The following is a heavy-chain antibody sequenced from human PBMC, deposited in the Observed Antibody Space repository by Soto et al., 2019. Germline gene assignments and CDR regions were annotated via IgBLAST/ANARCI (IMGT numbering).Heavy chain of an antibody. CDR1: GGSLSSYY. V-gene: IGHV4-59*01. CDR2: IYSSGST. D-gene: IGHD6-19*01. Sequence: QVQLQESGPGLVKPSETLSLTCTVSGGSLSSYYWSWIRQSPGKGLEWIGYIYSSGSTNYNPSLKIRVTISVDTSKNQFSLKLSSVTAADTAVYHCARSSGWSFFDSWGQGTLVTVSS. J-gene: IGHJ4*02. CDR3: ARSSGWSFFDS.